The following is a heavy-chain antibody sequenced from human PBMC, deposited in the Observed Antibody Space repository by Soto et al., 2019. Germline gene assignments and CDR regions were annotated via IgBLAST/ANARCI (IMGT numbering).Heavy chain of an antibody. CDR2: IYYSGST. CDR1: GGSISSYY. J-gene: IGHJ6*02. V-gene: IGHV4-59*01. D-gene: IGHD1-1*01. Sequence: SETLSLTCTVSGGSISSYYWSWIRQPPGKGLEWIGYIYYSGSTNYNPSLKSRVTISVDTSKNQFSLKLSSVTAADTAVYYCARDGYTPIGDYYYYGMDVWGQGTTVTVSS. CDR3: ARDGYTPIGDYYYYGMDV.